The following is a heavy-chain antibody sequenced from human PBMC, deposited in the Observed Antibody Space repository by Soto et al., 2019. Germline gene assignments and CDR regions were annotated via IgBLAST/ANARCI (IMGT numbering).Heavy chain of an antibody. CDR1: GFSLSADGVG. V-gene: IGHV2-5*02. J-gene: IGHJ3*01. D-gene: IGHD2-2*01. Sequence: ITLKESGPTLVKPTQTLTLTCTFSGFSLSADGVGVGWIRQPPGKALEWLALIYWDDDARYRPSLKSRLTSTKDTSENQVVLTMTNMDPVDTASYYCAHAYGGTSWPNDAFDVWGQGTVVTVSS. CDR3: AHAYGGTSWPNDAFDV. CDR2: IYWDDDA.